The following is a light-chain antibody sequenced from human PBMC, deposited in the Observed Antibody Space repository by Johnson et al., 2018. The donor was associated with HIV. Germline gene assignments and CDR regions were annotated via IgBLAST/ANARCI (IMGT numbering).Light chain of an antibody. V-gene: IGLV1-51*01. CDR2: DNN. CDR1: NSNIGNNY. CDR3: GTWDSSLSAVV. J-gene: IGLJ1*01. Sequence: QSVLTQPPSVSAAPGQKVTISCSGSNSNIGNNYVSWYQQLPGTAPKLLIYDNNKRPSGIPDRFSGSKSGTSATLGITGLQTGDEADYYFGTWDSSLSAVVFGTATKVTVL.